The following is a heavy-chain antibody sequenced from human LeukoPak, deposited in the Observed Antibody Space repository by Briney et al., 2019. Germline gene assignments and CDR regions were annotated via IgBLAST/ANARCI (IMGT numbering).Heavy chain of an antibody. CDR3: ARVPDRFWPTPYYFDY. CDR2: INHSGST. J-gene: IGHJ4*02. CDR1: GGSFSGYY. V-gene: IGHV4-34*01. D-gene: IGHD3-3*01. Sequence: PSETLSLTCAVYGGSFSGYYWSWIRQPPGKGLEWIGEINHSGSTNYNPSLKSRVTISVDTSKNQFSLKLSSVTAADTAVYYCARVPDRFWPTPYYFDYWGQGTLVTVSS.